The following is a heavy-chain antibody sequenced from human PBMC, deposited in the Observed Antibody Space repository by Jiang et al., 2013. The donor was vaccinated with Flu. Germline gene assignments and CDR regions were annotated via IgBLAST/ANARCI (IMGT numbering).Heavy chain of an antibody. CDR3: ARDAKMGYCSSTSCYYGYYFDY. J-gene: IGHJ4*02. CDR1: GGTFSSYA. CDR2: IIPIFGTA. V-gene: IGHV1-69*01. D-gene: IGHD2-2*01. Sequence: KASGGTFSSYAISWVRQAPGQGLEWMGGIIPIFGTANYAQKFQGRVTITADESTSTAYMELSSLRSEDTAVYYCARDAKMGYCSSTSCYYGYYFDYWGQGTLVTVSS.